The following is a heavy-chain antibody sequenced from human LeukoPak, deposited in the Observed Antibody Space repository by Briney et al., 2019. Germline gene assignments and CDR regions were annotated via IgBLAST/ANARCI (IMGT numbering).Heavy chain of an antibody. CDR2: INPNSGGT. Sequence: GASVKVSCKAPGYRFTTSDINWVRQAPGQGLEWMGWINPNSGGTNYAQKFQGWVTMTRDTSISTAYMELSRLRSDDTAVYYCAREPPRDYYGMDVWGQGTTVTVSS. V-gene: IGHV1-2*04. CDR1: GYRFTTSD. CDR3: AREPPRDYYGMDV. J-gene: IGHJ6*02.